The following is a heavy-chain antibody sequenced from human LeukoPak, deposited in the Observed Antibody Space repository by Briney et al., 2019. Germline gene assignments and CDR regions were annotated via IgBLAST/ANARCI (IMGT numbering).Heavy chain of an antibody. Sequence: PGRSLRLSCAASGFTFSSYAMHWVRQAPGKGLEWVAVISYDGSNKYYADSVKGRFTISRDNSKNTLYLQMNSLRAEDTAVYYCARADIYIAAAGTPSYFQHWGQGTLVTVSS. CDR1: GFTFSSYA. CDR2: ISYDGSNK. J-gene: IGHJ1*01. CDR3: ARADIYIAAAGTPSYFQH. V-gene: IGHV3-30-3*01. D-gene: IGHD6-13*01.